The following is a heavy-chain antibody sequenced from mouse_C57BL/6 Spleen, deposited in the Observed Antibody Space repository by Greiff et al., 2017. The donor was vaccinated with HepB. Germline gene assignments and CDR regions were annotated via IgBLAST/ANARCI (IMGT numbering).Heavy chain of an antibody. CDR3: AIYGNYHWYFDV. D-gene: IGHD2-1*01. V-gene: IGHV5-17*01. CDR2: ISSGSSTI. Sequence: EVMLVESGGGLVKPGGSLKLSCATSGFTFSDYGMHWVRQAPEKGLEWVAYISSGSSTIYYADTVKGRFTISRDNAKNTLFLQMTSLRSEDTAMYYCAIYGNYHWYFDVWGTGTTVTVSS. J-gene: IGHJ1*03. CDR1: GFTFSDYG.